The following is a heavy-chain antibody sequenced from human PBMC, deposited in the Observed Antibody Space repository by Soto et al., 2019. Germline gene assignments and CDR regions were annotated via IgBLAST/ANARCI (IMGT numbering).Heavy chain of an antibody. CDR1: GFTFSIYW. CDR2: IKGDGSSA. Sequence: LRLSCAASGFTFSIYWMHWVRQTPGKGLVWVSRIKGDGSSAGYADSVKGRFTISRDNAKSTLYLQMNSLRAEDTAVYYCARGTELSDWWGQGTLVTVSS. D-gene: IGHD1-7*01. V-gene: IGHV3-74*01. CDR3: ARGTELSDW. J-gene: IGHJ4*02.